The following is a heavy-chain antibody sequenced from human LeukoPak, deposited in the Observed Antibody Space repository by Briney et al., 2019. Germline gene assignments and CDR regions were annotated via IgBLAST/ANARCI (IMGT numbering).Heavy chain of an antibody. CDR1: GFTFSSYG. D-gene: IGHD3-22*01. V-gene: IGHV3-30*02. Sequence: PGGSLRLSCAASGFTFSSYGMHWVRQAPGKGLEWVAFIRYDGSNKYYADSVKGRFTISRDNSKNTLYLQMNSLRAEDTAVYYCARGNYYGSSGYYYGYYYYYMDVWGKGTTVTVSS. J-gene: IGHJ6*03. CDR3: ARGNYYGSSGYYYGYYYYYMDV. CDR2: IRYDGSNK.